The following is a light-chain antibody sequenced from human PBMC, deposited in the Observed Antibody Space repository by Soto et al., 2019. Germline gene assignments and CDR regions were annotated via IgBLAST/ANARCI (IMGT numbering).Light chain of an antibody. Sequence: EIVLTQSPASLSLSPGERATLSCRASQSVRSYLVWYQQKPGQAPRLLIYDASTRATGIPARFSGSGSGTDFTLTISSLEPEDFAVYYCQHRSAWSITFGGGTKLEIK. CDR2: DAS. V-gene: IGKV3-11*01. J-gene: IGKJ4*01. CDR3: QHRSAWSIT. CDR1: QSVRSY.